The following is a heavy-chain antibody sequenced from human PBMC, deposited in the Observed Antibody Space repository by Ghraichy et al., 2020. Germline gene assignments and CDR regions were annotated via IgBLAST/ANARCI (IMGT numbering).Heavy chain of an antibody. J-gene: IGHJ4*02. V-gene: IGHV1-3*01. CDR1: GYTFTSYA. CDR3: ARGYSYGYLSYYFDY. CDR2: INAGNGNT. D-gene: IGHD5-18*01. Sequence: ASVKVSCKASGYTFTSYAMHWVRQAPGQRLEWMGWINAGNGNTKYSQKFQGRVTITRDTSASTAYMELSSLRSEDTAVYYCARGYSYGYLSYYFDYWGQGTLVTVSS.